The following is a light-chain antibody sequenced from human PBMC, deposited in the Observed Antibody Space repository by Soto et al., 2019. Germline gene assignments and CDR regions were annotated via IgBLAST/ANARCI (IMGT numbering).Light chain of an antibody. Sequence: EIVMTQSPGTLSLSPGERATLSCMASQTVNNNLAWYQQKPGQAPRLFMFRTSSRATGVPARFSGSGSGTEFNLTISSLQSEDFAVYYGQQYNNWPRATFGGGTRVETK. CDR1: QTVNNN. V-gene: IGKV3-15*01. CDR2: RTS. CDR3: QQYNNWPRAT. J-gene: IGKJ4*01.